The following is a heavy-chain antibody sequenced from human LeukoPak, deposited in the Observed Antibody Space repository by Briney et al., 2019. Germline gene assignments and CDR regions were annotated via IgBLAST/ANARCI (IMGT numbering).Heavy chain of an antibody. CDR3: ALYDILTGYLDY. CDR1: GGSISSHY. D-gene: IGHD3-9*01. V-gene: IGHV4-59*11. J-gene: IGHJ4*02. CDR2: IYYSGST. Sequence: SETLSLTCTVSGGSISSHYWSWMRQPPGKGLEWIGYIYYSGSTNYNPSLKSRVTISVDTSKNQFSLKLSSVTAADTAVYYCALYDILTGYLDYWGQGTLVTVSS.